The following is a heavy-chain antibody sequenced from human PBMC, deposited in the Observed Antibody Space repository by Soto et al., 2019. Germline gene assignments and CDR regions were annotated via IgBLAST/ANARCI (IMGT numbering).Heavy chain of an antibody. V-gene: IGHV3-11*01. Sequence: QVQLVESGGDLVKPGGSLRLSCAASGFTFNDYYMSWIRQAPGKGLEWLSYISNSGNSRSYEDSVKGRFTISRDNAKTSLYLQMSSLTAEDTAVYYCAREGKGGSGADFWGQGTLVTVSS. CDR3: AREGKGGSGADF. D-gene: IGHD3-10*01. CDR1: GFTFNDYY. CDR2: ISNSGNSR. J-gene: IGHJ4*02.